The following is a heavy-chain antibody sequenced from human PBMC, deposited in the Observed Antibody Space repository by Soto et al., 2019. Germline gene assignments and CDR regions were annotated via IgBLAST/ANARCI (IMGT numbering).Heavy chain of an antibody. V-gene: IGHV3-21*01. J-gene: IGHJ3*02. Sequence: KPGGSLRLSCAASGFTFSSYSMNWVRQAPGKGLEWVSSISSSSSYIYYADSVKGRFTISRDNAKNSLYLQMNSLRAEDTAVYYCAERGYSYGRAFDIWGQGTMVTVSS. CDR2: ISSSSSYI. CDR1: GFTFSSYS. CDR3: AERGYSYGRAFDI. D-gene: IGHD5-18*01.